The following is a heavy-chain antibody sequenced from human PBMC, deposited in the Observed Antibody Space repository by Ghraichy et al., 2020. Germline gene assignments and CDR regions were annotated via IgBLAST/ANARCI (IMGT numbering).Heavy chain of an antibody. CDR3: ASSGSSLGEYYFDY. CDR2: IYYSGST. CDR1: GGPISSSYYY. V-gene: IGHV4-39*01. J-gene: IGHJ4*02. D-gene: IGHD1-26*01. Sequence: GSLRLSCTVSGGPISSSYYYWGWIRQSPGKGLEWIGSIYYSGSTYYNPSLKSRVSISVDTSKNQFSLKVRSVTAADTAVYHCASSGSSLGEYYFDYWGQGTLVTVSS.